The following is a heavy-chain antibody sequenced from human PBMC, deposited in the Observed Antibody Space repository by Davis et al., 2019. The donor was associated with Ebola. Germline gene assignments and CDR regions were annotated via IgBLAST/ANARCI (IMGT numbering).Heavy chain of an antibody. CDR1: GFTFSSYA. Sequence: GESLKISCAASGFTFSSYAMHWVRQAPGKGLEWVAVISYDGSNKYYADSVKGRFTISRDNSKNTLYLQMNSLRAEDTAVYYCARDSAIFGGFDYWGQGTLVTVSS. D-gene: IGHD2-2*02. CDR3: ARDSAIFGGFDY. CDR2: ISYDGSNK. V-gene: IGHV3-30-3*01. J-gene: IGHJ4*02.